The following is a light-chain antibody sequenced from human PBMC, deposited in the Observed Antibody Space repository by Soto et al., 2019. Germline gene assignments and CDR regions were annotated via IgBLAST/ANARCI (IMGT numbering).Light chain of an antibody. CDR3: QQYGSSPRT. CDR2: RTS. V-gene: IGKV3-20*01. CDR1: QSVSTY. J-gene: IGKJ1*01. Sequence: EIVLTQSPCTLSLSPGERATLSCRASQSVSTYLAWYQQKPGQAPRLLIYRTSSRATGIPDRFSGSESETDFTLTISRLEPDDSAVYYCQQYGSSPRTFGPGTKVDIK.